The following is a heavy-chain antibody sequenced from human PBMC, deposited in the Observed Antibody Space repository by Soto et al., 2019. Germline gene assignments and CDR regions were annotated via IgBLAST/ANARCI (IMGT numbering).Heavy chain of an antibody. Sequence: AETLSLTGTVSGGSVSSGSFYWSWIRRPPGKGLESIGYFNDDSRTNHNHSIRTRVTTTVATSENQFSLKLSYVTAADTAVYYCAASAPPATNYYYAMDVWGPGTTVTVSS. CDR1: GGSVSSGSFY. J-gene: IGHJ6*02. CDR2: FNDDSRT. CDR3: AASAPPATNYYYAMDV. V-gene: IGHV4-61*01. D-gene: IGHD5-12*01.